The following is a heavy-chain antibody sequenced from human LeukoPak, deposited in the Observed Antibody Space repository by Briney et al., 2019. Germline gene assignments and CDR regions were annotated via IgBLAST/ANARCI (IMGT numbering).Heavy chain of an antibody. CDR2: IRNKANSYTT. CDR1: GFTFSDHY. Sequence: PGGSLRLSCAAPGFTFSDHYMDWVRQAPGKELEWIGRIRNKANSYTTEYAASVKGRLTISRDDSKNSLYLQMNSLKSEDTAVYYCARAVAGALNDYWGQGTLVTVSS. V-gene: IGHV3-72*01. D-gene: IGHD1-26*01. J-gene: IGHJ4*02. CDR3: ARAVAGALNDY.